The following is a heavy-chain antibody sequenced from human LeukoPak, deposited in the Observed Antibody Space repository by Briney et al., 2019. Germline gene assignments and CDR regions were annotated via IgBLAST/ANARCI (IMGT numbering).Heavy chain of an antibody. CDR3: ARLLTTAIRWAWYFDL. V-gene: IGHV3-66*04. CDR1: GLTVSSNS. J-gene: IGHJ2*01. CDR2: VYPDGNT. Sequence: GGSLRLSCVASGLTVSSNSMSWVRQVPWRGLEWVSVVYPDGNTYYADSAKGRFAISTHISKNTLFLQMDSLRAEDTAVYYCARLLTTAIRWAWYFDLWGRGTLVTVSS. D-gene: IGHD4-17*01.